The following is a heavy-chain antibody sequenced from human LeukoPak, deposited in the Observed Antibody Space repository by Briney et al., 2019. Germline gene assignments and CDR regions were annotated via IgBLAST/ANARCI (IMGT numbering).Heavy chain of an antibody. CDR3: ARVRRSSSWNYYYYYYMDV. CDR1: GYTFTSYG. CDR2: ISAYNGNT. D-gene: IGHD6-13*01. Sequence: ASVKVSCKASGYTFTSYGISWVRQAPGQGLEWMGWISAYNGNTNYAQKLQGRVTMTTDTSTSTAYMELRSLRSDDTAVYYCARVRRSSSWNYYYYYYMDVWGKGTTVTVSS. V-gene: IGHV1-18*01. J-gene: IGHJ6*03.